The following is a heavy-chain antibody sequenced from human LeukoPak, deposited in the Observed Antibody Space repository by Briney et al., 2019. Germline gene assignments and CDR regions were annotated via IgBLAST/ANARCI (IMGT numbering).Heavy chain of an antibody. Sequence: PSETLSLTCAVYGGSFSGYYWSWIRQPPGKGLEWIGEINHSGSTNYNPSLKSRVTISVDTSKIQFSLRLSSVTAADTAVYYCARGLYYYDSSGTEEDAFDIWGQGTMVTVSS. J-gene: IGHJ3*02. V-gene: IGHV4-34*01. CDR2: INHSGST. CDR1: GGSFSGYY. CDR3: ARGLYYYDSSGTEEDAFDI. D-gene: IGHD3-22*01.